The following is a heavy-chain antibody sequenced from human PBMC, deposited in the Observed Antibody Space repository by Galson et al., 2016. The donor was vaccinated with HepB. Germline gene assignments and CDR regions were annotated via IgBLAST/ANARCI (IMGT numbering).Heavy chain of an antibody. J-gene: IGHJ4*02. D-gene: IGHD3-10*01. CDR2: ISYDGFNK. CDR1: GFTFSGHA. Sequence: SLRLSCAASGFTFSGHAMHWVRQAPGKGLEWVAVISYDGFNKYYADSVKGRFTISRDNSKNTLYVQMNSLRPEDTALYYCARDMVRGVIKFGYFDYWGQGTLVTVSS. V-gene: IGHV3-30-3*01. CDR3: ARDMVRGVIKFGYFDY.